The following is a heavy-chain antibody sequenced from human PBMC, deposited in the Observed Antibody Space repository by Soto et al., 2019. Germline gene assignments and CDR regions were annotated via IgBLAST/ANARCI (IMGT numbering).Heavy chain of an antibody. V-gene: IGHV3-33*08. D-gene: IGHD6-13*01. Sequence: GGSLRLSCAASGFNFDDYAMNWVRQAPGKGLEWVAVIWYDGSNKYYADSVKGRFTISRDNSKNTLYLQMNSLRAEDTAVYYCAREHIAAAGTGYYYYGMDVWGQGTTVTVS. CDR2: IWYDGSNK. CDR3: AREHIAAAGTGYYYYGMDV. J-gene: IGHJ6*02. CDR1: GFNFDDYA.